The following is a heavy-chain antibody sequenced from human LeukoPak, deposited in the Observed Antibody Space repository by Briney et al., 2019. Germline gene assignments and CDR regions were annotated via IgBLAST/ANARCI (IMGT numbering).Heavy chain of an antibody. Sequence: GGSLRLSCAASGFTFSSYTMSWVRQAPGKGLEWVSAISGSGGSTYYADSVKGRFTISRDNSKNTLYLQMNSLRAEYTAVYYCAPRPGDCRSTSWHEGRDWGQGTLVTVSS. CDR1: GFTFSSYT. V-gene: IGHV3-23*01. CDR2: ISGSGGST. J-gene: IGHJ4*02. CDR3: APRPGDCRSTSWHEGRD. D-gene: IGHD2-2*03.